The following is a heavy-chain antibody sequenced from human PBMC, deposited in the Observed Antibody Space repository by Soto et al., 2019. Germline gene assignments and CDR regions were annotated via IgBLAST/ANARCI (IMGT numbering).Heavy chain of an antibody. Sequence: LSETLSLTCTVSGGSISSYYWSWIRQPPGKGLEWIGYIYYSGSTNYNPSLKSRVTISVDTSKNQFSLKLSSVTAADTAVYYCARLVEYSGSRGLAHNWFDPWGQGTLVTVSS. V-gene: IGHV4-59*08. CDR3: ARLVEYSGSRGLAHNWFDP. J-gene: IGHJ5*02. CDR1: GGSISSYY. CDR2: IYYSGST. D-gene: IGHD5-12*01.